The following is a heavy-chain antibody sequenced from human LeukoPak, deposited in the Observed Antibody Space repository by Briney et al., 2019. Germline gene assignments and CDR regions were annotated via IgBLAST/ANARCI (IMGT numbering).Heavy chain of an antibody. CDR3: AKDCGDLLLYANDALDI. D-gene: IGHD2-2*02. J-gene: IGHJ3*02. V-gene: IGHV3-30*02. Sequence: GGSLRLSCAASGFTFSSYGMHWVRQAPGKGLEWVALIRYDENDKYYADSVKGRFTISRDNSKNTLYLQMNSLRAEDTAVYYCAKDCGDLLLYANDALDIWGQGTLVTVSS. CDR2: IRYDENDK. CDR1: GFTFSSYG.